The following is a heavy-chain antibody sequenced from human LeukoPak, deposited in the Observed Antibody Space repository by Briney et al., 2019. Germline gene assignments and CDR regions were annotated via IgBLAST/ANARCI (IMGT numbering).Heavy chain of an antibody. CDR1: GFTFSSYA. Sequence: PGRSLRLSCAASGFTFSSYAMHWVRQAPGKGLEWVAVISYDGSNKYYAGSVKGRFTISRDNSKNTLYLQMNSLRAEDTAVYYCARVSDYYWGQGTLVTVSS. CDR2: ISYDGSNK. V-gene: IGHV3-30*04. CDR3: ARVSDYY. J-gene: IGHJ4*02. D-gene: IGHD2-21*01.